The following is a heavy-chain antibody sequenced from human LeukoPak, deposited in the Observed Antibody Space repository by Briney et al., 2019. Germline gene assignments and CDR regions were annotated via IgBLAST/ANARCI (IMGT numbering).Heavy chain of an antibody. CDR2: INHSGST. V-gene: IGHV4-34*01. CDR3: ARADGDYVDWFDP. D-gene: IGHD4-17*01. Sequence: SETLSLTCAVYGGSFSGYYWSWIRQPPGKGLEWIGEINHSGSTNYNPSLKSRVTISVDTSKNQFSLKLSSMTAADTAVYYCARADGDYVDWFDPWGQGTLVTVSS. J-gene: IGHJ5*02. CDR1: GGSFSGYY.